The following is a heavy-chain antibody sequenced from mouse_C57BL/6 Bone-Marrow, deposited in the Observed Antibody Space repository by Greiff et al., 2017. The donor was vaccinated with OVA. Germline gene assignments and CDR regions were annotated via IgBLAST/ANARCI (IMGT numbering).Heavy chain of an antibody. J-gene: IGHJ2*01. V-gene: IGHV1-5*01. D-gene: IGHD2-5*01. CDR3: TRTELPYYSNYEIDY. CDR2: IYPVNSDT. CDR1: GYTFTSYW. Sequence: EVQLQQSGTVLARPGASVKMSCKTSGYTFTSYWMHWVKQRPGQGLEWIGAIYPVNSDTSYNQKFKGKAKLTAVTSASTAYMELSSLTNEDSAVYYCTRTELPYYSNYEIDYWGQGTTLTVSS.